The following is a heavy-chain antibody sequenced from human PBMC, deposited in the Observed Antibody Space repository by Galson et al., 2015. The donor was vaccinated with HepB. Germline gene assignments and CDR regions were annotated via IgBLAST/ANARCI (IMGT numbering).Heavy chain of an antibody. V-gene: IGHV3-30*02. Sequence: SLRLSCAASGFTFSEYGMQWVRQAPGKGLEWVAYIRSDESQKRFADSVKGRLTISRDNSKNTMDLQMNSLRAEDTAVYYCVRGGTTRGSFDYWGQGTLVTVSS. CDR2: IRSDESQK. D-gene: IGHD1-1*01. CDR1: GFTFSEYG. CDR3: VRGGTTRGSFDY. J-gene: IGHJ4*02.